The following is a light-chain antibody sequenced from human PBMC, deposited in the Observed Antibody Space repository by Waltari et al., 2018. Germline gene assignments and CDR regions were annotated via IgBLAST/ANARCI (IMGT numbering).Light chain of an antibody. CDR2: AAS. Sequence: DIQMTQSPSSLSASVGDRVTITCRATQSISNSLNWYLQKPGKAPKLLIYAASILQSGVPSRFSGTGSGTYFTLTISSLQPEDSATYYCQQSYNIPRTFGQGTKVEIK. CDR1: QSISNS. V-gene: IGKV1-39*01. J-gene: IGKJ1*01. CDR3: QQSYNIPRT.